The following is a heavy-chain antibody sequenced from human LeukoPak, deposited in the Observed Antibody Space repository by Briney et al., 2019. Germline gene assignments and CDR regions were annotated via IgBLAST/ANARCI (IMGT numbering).Heavy chain of an antibody. D-gene: IGHD2-15*01. CDR1: VGSISSGNG. Sequence: SDTLSLTCAVSVGSISSGNGWSWVRQSPGKGLECIGEIYHNGTPNYSPSLKSRVTISADTFKNHFSLKLTSLTAADTAVYYCATAPLLRGEGGEHYKYGMDVWGQGTTVIVSS. V-gene: IGHV4-4*02. CDR2: IYHNGTP. CDR3: ATAPLLRGEGGEHYKYGMDV. J-gene: IGHJ6*02.